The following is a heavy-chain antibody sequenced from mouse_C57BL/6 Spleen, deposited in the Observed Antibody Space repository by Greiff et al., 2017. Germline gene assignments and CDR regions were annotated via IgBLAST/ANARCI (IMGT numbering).Heavy chain of an antibody. CDR3: TTRDGNCGAWFAY. D-gene: IGHD2-1*01. CDR1: GFNIKDDY. V-gene: IGHV14-4*01. J-gene: IGHJ3*01. CDR2: IDPENGDT. Sequence: VQLQQSGAELVRPGASVKLSCTASGFNIKDDYMHWVKQRPEQGLEWIGWIDPENGDTEYASKFQGKATITADTSSNTAYLQLSSLTSEDTAVYYCTTRDGNCGAWFAYWGQGTLVTVSA.